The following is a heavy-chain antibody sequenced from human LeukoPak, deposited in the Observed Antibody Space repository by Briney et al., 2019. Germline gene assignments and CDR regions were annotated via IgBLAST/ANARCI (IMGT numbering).Heavy chain of an antibody. D-gene: IGHD3-3*01. CDR1: GFTFSDYY. CDR2: ISSSSSYT. J-gene: IGHJ4*02. CDR3: ARVATNDFWSGYHYYFDY. V-gene: IGHV3-11*06. Sequence: GGSLRLSCAASGFTFSDYYVSWIRQAPGKGLEWVSYISSSSSYTNYADSVKGRFTISRGNAKNSLYLQMNSLRAEDTAVYYCARVATNDFWSGYHYYFDYWGQGTLVTVSS.